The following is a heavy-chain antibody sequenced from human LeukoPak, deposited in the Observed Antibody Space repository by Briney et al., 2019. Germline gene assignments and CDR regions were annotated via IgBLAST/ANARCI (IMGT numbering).Heavy chain of an antibody. V-gene: IGHV3-7*01. CDR2: IKQDGSEK. D-gene: IGHD2-15*01. Sequence: GGSLRLSCAASGFTFGTYWMSWVRQAPGKGLEWVANIKQDGSEKYYVDSVKGRFTISRDNARNSLYLQMNSLRPEDTAVYYCARDRLGGSCYYYWGQGTLVTVSS. CDR3: ARDRLGGSCYYY. CDR1: GFTFGTYW. J-gene: IGHJ4*02.